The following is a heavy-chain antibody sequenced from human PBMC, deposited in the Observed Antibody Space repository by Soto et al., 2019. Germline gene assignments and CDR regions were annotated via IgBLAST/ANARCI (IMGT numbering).Heavy chain of an antibody. CDR2: ISARNGDT. J-gene: IGHJ4*02. D-gene: IGHD3-10*01. V-gene: IGHV1-18*01. CDR3: ARGRYGAY. CDR1: GYTFTSYG. Sequence: QVHLVQSGAEVKKPGASVKVSCKGSGYTFTSYGITWVRQAPGQGLEWMGWISARNGDTDYAQKLQGRVTVTRDTSTSTAYMELRILRSDDTAVYYWARGRYGAYWGQGALVTVSS.